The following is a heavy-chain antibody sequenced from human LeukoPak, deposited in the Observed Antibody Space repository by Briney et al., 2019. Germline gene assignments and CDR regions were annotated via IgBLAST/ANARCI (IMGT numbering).Heavy chain of an antibody. V-gene: IGHV1-18*01. J-gene: IGHJ5*02. Sequence: ASVKVSCKASGYTFTSYGISWVRQAPGQGLEWMGWISAYNGNTNYAQKLQGRVTMTTDTSTSTAYMELSSLRSEDTAVYYCAADGITIFGVVTNQFDPWGQGTLVTVSS. CDR3: AADGITIFGVVTNQFDP. CDR1: GYTFTSYG. D-gene: IGHD3-3*01. CDR2: ISAYNGNT.